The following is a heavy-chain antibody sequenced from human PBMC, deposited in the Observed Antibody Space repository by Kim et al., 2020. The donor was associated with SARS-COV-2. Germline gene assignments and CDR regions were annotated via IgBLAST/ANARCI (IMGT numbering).Heavy chain of an antibody. D-gene: IGHD3-16*02. CDR3: VRAHPLS. Sequence: GREKYYVDTVKGRFTIARDNAKNAVFLQMDSLKFEDTAVYYCVRAHPLSWGQGTLGTVSS. CDR2: GREK. J-gene: IGHJ4*02. V-gene: IGHV3-7*01.